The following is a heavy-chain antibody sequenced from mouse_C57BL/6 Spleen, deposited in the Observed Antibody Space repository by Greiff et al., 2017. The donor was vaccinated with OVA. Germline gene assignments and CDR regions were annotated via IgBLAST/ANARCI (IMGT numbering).Heavy chain of an antibody. D-gene: IGHD2-4*01. CDR2: IYPRSGNT. CDR3: ARSYDYDGAYFDY. CDR1: GYTFTSYG. V-gene: IGHV1-81*01. Sequence: VQLQESGAELARPGASVKLSCKASGYTFTSYGISWVKQRTGQGLEWIGEIYPRSGNTYYNEKFKGKATLTADKSSSTAYMELRSLTSEYSAVYFCARSYDYDGAYFDYWGQGTTLTVSS. J-gene: IGHJ2*01.